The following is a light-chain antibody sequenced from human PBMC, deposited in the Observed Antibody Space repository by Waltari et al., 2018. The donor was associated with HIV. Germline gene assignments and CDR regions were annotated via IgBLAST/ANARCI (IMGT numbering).Light chain of an antibody. V-gene: IGKV1-6*01. CDR1: QNIRRD. CDR2: AAS. Sequence: AIQMTQSLPSLSASVGDRVTITCRASQNIRRDLGWYQQKPGKAPKLLIYAASTLQTGVSSRFRGGGSGTEFTLTINGLQSEDSATYYCLQDDSFPLTFGPGTKVDLK. J-gene: IGKJ3*01. CDR3: LQDDSFPLT.